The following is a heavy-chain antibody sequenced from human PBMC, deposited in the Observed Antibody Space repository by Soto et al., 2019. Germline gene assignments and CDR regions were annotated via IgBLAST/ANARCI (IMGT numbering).Heavy chain of an antibody. J-gene: IGHJ5*02. CDR1: GASISVHSYY. CDR2: SYYSGTT. D-gene: IGHD1-20*01. Sequence: PSETLSLTCTVSGASISVHSYYWTWIRQPPGKGLEWIGSSYYSGTTYFNPSLKSRATISVDTSKNQFSLRLTSVTAADTAIYYCTRRHNWNDNYFDPWGPGALVTVYS. CDR3: TRRHNWNDNYFDP. V-gene: IGHV4-39*01.